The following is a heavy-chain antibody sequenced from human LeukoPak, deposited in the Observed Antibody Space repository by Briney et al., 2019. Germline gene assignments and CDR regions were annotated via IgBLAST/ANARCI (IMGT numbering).Heavy chain of an antibody. CDR1: GGTFSSYA. Sequence: GASVKVSCKASGGTFSSYAISWVRQAPRQGLEWIGRIDPNSGGTSFAPKFQGRVTMTRDTSISTAYMEVTRLTSDDTAVYYCARRPPMSAADNWLDPWGQGTLVTVSS. D-gene: IGHD6-13*01. CDR2: IDPNSGGT. J-gene: IGHJ5*02. V-gene: IGHV1-2*06. CDR3: ARRPPMSAADNWLDP.